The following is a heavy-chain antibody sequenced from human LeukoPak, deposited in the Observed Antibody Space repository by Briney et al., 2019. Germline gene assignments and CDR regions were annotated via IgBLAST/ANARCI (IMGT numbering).Heavy chain of an antibody. D-gene: IGHD6-13*01. CDR1: GLTFSSHA. J-gene: IGHJ4*02. CDR2: ISYDGSNK. V-gene: IGHV3-30-3*01. Sequence: PGGSLILSCVASGLTFSSHAMTWVRQAPGKGLEWVAVISYDGSNKYYADSVKGRFTVSRDNSKNTLYLQMNSLRAEDTAVYYCARDGDSVIAAASFDYWGQGTLVTVSS. CDR3: ARDGDSVIAAASFDY.